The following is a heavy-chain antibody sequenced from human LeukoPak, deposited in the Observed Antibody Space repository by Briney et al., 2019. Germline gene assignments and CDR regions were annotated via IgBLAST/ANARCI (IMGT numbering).Heavy chain of an antibody. CDR2: ISSSSSYI. Sequence: GGSLRLSCAASGFTFSYYNINWVRQAPGKGLEWVSSISSSSSYIYYSDSVKGRFTISRDNAKNSLHLQMNSLRAEDTALYYCARVRPGQWLLRDAFDIWGQGTMVTVSS. J-gene: IGHJ3*02. CDR1: GFTFSYYN. V-gene: IGHV3-21*01. CDR3: ARVRPGQWLLRDAFDI. D-gene: IGHD6-19*01.